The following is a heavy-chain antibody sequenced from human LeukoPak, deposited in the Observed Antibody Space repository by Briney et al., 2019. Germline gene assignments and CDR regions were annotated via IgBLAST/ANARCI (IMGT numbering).Heavy chain of an antibody. J-gene: IGHJ6*02. D-gene: IGHD6-19*01. V-gene: IGHV4-59*01. CDR2: IYYSGST. CDR3: ARAGRDSSGWYYYYYGMDV. CDR1: GGSISSYY. Sequence: SETLSLTCTVSGGSISSYYWSWIRQPPGKGLEWIGYIYYSGSTNYNPSLKSRVTISVDTSKNQFSLKLSSVTAADPAVYYCARAGRDSSGWYYYYYGMDVWGQGTTVTVSS.